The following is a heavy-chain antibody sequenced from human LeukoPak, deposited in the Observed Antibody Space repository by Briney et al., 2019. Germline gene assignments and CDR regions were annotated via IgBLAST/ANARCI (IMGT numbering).Heavy chain of an antibody. CDR3: ARSYSVTVTSGYFDF. Sequence: GRSLRLSCAASGFTLDDYAMPWVRQAPGKGLEWVSGISWNSGRIAYADSVKGRFTISRDNAKNSLYLQMNSLRPEDTALYYCARSYSVTVTSGYFDFWGQGTLVTVSS. D-gene: IGHD4-17*01. J-gene: IGHJ4*02. CDR1: GFTLDDYA. CDR2: ISWNSGRI. V-gene: IGHV3-9*01.